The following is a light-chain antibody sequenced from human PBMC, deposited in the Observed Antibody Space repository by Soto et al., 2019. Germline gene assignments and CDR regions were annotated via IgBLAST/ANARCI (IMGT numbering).Light chain of an antibody. CDR1: QTVKTTW. V-gene: IGKV3-20*01. Sequence: EIVLTQSPGTLSLSPGERATLSCRASQTVKTTWFGWIQHKPGQAPRLLIYGASSRATGIPDRFIGSGSGTDFTLTITRLEPEDFAVYYCQQYGSSPYTFGQGTKLEIK. CDR3: QQYGSSPYT. CDR2: GAS. J-gene: IGKJ2*01.